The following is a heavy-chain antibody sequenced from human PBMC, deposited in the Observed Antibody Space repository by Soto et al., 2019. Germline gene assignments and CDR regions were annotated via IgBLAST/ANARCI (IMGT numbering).Heavy chain of an antibody. CDR1: GGTFSSYV. J-gene: IGHJ6*02. Sequence: AVKVSCKASGGTFSSYVISWVRQAPGQGLEWMGGIIPIFGTANYAQKFQGRVTITADESTSTAYMELSSLRSEDTAVYYCARVGTMIVVDPLGGMDVWGQGTTVTVSS. D-gene: IGHD3-22*01. V-gene: IGHV1-69*13. CDR2: IIPIFGTA. CDR3: ARVGTMIVVDPLGGMDV.